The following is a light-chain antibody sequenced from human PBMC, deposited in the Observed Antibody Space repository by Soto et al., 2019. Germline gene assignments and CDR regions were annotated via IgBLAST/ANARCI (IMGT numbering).Light chain of an antibody. Sequence: QSALTQPASVSGSPGQSITISCTRTSSDVGGYNFVSWYQQHPGKAPKLIIYDVSNRTSGVSYRFSGSKSGNTASLTISGLQAEDEADYYCCSYTGRSTHVFGHGTKVTVL. CDR1: SSDVGGYNF. J-gene: IGLJ1*01. CDR2: DVS. V-gene: IGLV2-14*01. CDR3: CSYTGRSTHV.